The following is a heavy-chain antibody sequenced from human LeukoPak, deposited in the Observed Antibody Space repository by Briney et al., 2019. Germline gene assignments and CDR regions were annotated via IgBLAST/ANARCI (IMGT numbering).Heavy chain of an antibody. J-gene: IGHJ4*02. Sequence: PGGSLRLSCAASGFTFSSNYMSWVRQAPGKGLEWVSVIYSGGSTYYADSVKGRFTISRDNSKNTLYLQMNSLRAEDTAVYYCAREYCSGGSCYGEYYYDSEDWGQGTLVTVSS. D-gene: IGHD2-15*01. CDR3: AREYCSGGSCYGEYYYDSED. CDR1: GFTFSSNY. CDR2: IYSGGST. V-gene: IGHV3-53*01.